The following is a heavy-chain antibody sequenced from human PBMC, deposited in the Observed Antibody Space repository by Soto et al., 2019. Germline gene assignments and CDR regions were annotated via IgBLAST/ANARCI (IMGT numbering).Heavy chain of an antibody. Sequence: GGSLRLSCAASGFTFSDYYMSWIRQAPGKGLEWVSYISSSGSTIYYADSVKGRFTISRDNAKNSLYLQMNSLRAEDTAVYFCARDLSPPEVAFDYWGQGTLVTVSS. J-gene: IGHJ4*02. CDR3: ARDLSPPEVAFDY. CDR2: ISSSGSTI. V-gene: IGHV3-11*01. CDR1: GFTFSDYY.